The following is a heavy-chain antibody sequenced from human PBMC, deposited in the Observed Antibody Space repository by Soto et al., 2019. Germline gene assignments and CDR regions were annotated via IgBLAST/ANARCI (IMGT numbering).Heavy chain of an antibody. CDR3: ARGRYNWNY. V-gene: IGHV4-34*01. Sequence: SETLSLTCAVYGGSFSGYYWSWIRQPPRKGLEWIGEINHSGSTNYNPSLKSRVTISVDTSKNQFSLKLSSVTAADTAVYYCARGRYNWNYWGQGTLVTVSS. CDR2: INHSGST. D-gene: IGHD1-20*01. J-gene: IGHJ4*02. CDR1: GGSFSGYY.